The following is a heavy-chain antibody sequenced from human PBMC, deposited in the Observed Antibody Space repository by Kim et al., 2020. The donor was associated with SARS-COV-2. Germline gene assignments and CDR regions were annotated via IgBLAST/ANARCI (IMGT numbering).Heavy chain of an antibody. Sequence: GGSLRLSCAASGFTFSNYAMSWVRQAPGKGLEWVSTISGSGGGTYYADSVKGRFTISRDNSKNTLYLQMNSLRAEDTAVYYCAKGISVSRYVMDVWGQGTTITVSS. J-gene: IGHJ6*02. D-gene: IGHD2-8*01. V-gene: IGHV3-23*01. CDR3: AKGISVSRYVMDV. CDR2: ISGSGGGT. CDR1: GFTFSNYA.